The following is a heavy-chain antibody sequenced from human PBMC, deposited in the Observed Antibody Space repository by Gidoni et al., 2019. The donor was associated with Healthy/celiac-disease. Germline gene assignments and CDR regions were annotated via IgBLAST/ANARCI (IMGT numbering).Heavy chain of an antibody. Sequence: EVQLLESGGGLVQPGGSLRLSCAASGFTFSSYAMSGVRQAPGKGLEWVSAISGSGGSTYYADSVKGRFTISRDNSKNTLYLQMNSLRAEDTAVYYCAKEEGYYDSSGFDFDYWGQGTLVTVSS. J-gene: IGHJ4*02. CDR2: ISGSGGST. V-gene: IGHV3-23*01. CDR3: AKEEGYYDSSGFDFDY. CDR1: GFTFSSYA. D-gene: IGHD3-22*01.